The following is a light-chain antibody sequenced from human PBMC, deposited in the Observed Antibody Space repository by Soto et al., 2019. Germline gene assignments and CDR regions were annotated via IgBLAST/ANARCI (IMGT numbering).Light chain of an antibody. CDR1: QGISNY. CDR3: QKYDSAPRT. Sequence: DIQMTQSPSSLSASVGDRVTITCRASQGISNYLSWYQQKPGKVPKLLIYVASTLQSGFPSRFGGSGSGTDFTLTISLLQPEDVATSYCQKYDSAPRTFGQGTKVEIK. V-gene: IGKV1-27*01. CDR2: VAS. J-gene: IGKJ1*01.